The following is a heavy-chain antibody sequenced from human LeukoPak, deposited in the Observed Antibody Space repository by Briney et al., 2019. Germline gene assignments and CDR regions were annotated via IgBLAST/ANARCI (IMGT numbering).Heavy chain of an antibody. Sequence: SETLSLTCTVSGGSISSYYWSWIRQPAGKGLEWIGRIHTSGSTNYNPSLKSRVTMSVDTSKDQFSLKLSSVTAADTAVYYCARVLAVAGTVEYFQHWGQGTLVTVSS. J-gene: IGHJ1*01. CDR1: GGSISSYY. CDR3: ARVLAVAGTVEYFQH. V-gene: IGHV4-4*07. D-gene: IGHD6-19*01. CDR2: IHTSGST.